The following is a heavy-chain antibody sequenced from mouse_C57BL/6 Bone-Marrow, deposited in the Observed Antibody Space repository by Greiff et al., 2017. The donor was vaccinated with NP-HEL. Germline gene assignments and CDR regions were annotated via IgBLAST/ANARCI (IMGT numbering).Heavy chain of an antibody. D-gene: IGHD1-1*01. J-gene: IGHJ4*01. CDR2: IDPEDGET. CDR1: GFNIKDYY. CDR3: ARGYYGSSYDYAMDY. Sequence: VHVKQSGAELVKPGASVKLSCTASGFNIKDYYMHWVKQRTEQGLEWIGRIDPEDGETKYAPKFQGKATITADTSSNTAYLQLSSLTSEDTAVYYCARGYYGSSYDYAMDYWGQGTSVTVSS. V-gene: IGHV14-2*01.